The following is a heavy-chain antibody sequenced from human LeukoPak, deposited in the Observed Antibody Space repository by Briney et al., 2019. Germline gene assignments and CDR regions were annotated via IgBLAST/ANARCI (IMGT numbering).Heavy chain of an antibody. CDR1: GFTFSSYA. V-gene: IGHV3-23*01. Sequence: GGSLRLSCAASGFTFSSYAMSWVRQAPGKGLEWVSAISGSGGSTYYADSVKGRLTISRDNAKNSLYLQMNSLRAEDTAVYYCARGPYDFWSGYIGLDYWGQGTLVTVSS. J-gene: IGHJ4*02. CDR2: ISGSGGST. D-gene: IGHD3-3*01. CDR3: ARGPYDFWSGYIGLDY.